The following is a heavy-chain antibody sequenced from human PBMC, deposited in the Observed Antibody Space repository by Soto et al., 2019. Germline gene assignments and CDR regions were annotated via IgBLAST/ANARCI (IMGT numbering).Heavy chain of an antibody. Sequence: QVPLVQSRAEVKKPGASVKVSCKASGYTFTSYGISWVRQAPGQGLEWMGWISAYNGNTNYAQKLQGRVTMTTDTSTSTAYMELRSLRSDDTAVYYCARGLAVAGTGGWFDPWGQGTLVTVSS. J-gene: IGHJ5*02. V-gene: IGHV1-18*01. D-gene: IGHD6-19*01. CDR3: ARGLAVAGTGGWFDP. CDR1: GYTFTSYG. CDR2: ISAYNGNT.